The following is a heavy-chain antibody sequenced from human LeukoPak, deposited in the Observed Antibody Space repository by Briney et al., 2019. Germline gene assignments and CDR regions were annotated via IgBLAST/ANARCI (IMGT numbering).Heavy chain of an antibody. CDR2: IYYSGST. CDR1: GGSISSSSYY. V-gene: IGHV4-39*07. CDR3: ASKRIAIFGVVMDAFDI. J-gene: IGHJ3*02. Sequence: SETLSLTCTVSGGSISSSSYYWGWIRQPPGKGLEWIGSIYYSGSTYYNPSLKSRVTISVDTSKNQFSLKLSSVTAADTAVYYCASKRIAIFGVVMDAFDIWGQGTMVTVSS. D-gene: IGHD3-3*01.